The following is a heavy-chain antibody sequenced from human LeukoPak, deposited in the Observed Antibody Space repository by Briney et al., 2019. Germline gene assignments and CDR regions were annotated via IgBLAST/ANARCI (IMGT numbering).Heavy chain of an antibody. CDR2: IWYDGSNK. CDR3: GRVDTAMITSAGDI. V-gene: IGHV3-33*01. D-gene: IGHD5-18*01. Sequence: GGSLRLSCAASGFTFSSYGMHWVRQAPGKGLEWVAVIWYDGSNKFYADSVKGRFTISRDNSKNTLYLQTNSLRAEATAVYYCGRVDTAMITSAGDIWGQGTMVTVSS. CDR1: GFTFSSYG. J-gene: IGHJ3*02.